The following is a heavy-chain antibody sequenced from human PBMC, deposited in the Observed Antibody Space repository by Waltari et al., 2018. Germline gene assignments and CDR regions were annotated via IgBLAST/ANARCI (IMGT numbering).Heavy chain of an antibody. V-gene: IGHV3-74*03. CDR3: ARDEGAGTPFDY. CDR1: GFTFRGYW. D-gene: IGHD1-7*01. CDR2: VTYDGSSV. Sequence: EVQLVQSGGGLIQPGGYLRLSCAGSGFTFRGYWIHWVRQVPGKGLVWVSRVTYDGSSVEYADSVTGRFTISRDNAKNTVYLHLNSLRVEDTAIYFCARDEGAGTPFDYWGQGTPVTVSS. J-gene: IGHJ4*02.